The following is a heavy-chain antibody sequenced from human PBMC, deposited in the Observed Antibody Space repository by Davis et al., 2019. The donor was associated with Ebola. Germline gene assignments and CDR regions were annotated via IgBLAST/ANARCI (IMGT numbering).Heavy chain of an antibody. D-gene: IGHD2-8*01. J-gene: IGHJ4*02. CDR3: ARSPIVLMVHVDY. CDR2: ISSSSSTI. CDR1: GFTFSSYG. V-gene: IGHV3-48*02. Sequence: GGSLRLSCAASGFTFSSYGMHWVRQAPGKGLEWVSYISSSSSTIYYADSVKGRFTISRDNAKNSLYLQMNSLRDEDTAVYYCARSPIVLMVHVDYWGQGTLVTVSS.